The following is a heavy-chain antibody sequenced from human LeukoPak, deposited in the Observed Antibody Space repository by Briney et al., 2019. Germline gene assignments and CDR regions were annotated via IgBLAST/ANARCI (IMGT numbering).Heavy chain of an antibody. D-gene: IGHD3-10*01. J-gene: IGHJ4*02. V-gene: IGHV3-23*01. Sequence: GGSLRLSCAASGFTFSSYAMSWVRQAPGKGLEWVSALSVSGTYYADSVKGRFTISRDNSKNTLYLLMNSLRVDDTAVYYCARAVFSGGVWFGEFYDYWGQGTLVTVSS. CDR2: LSVSGT. CDR1: GFTFSSYA. CDR3: ARAVFSGGVWFGEFYDY.